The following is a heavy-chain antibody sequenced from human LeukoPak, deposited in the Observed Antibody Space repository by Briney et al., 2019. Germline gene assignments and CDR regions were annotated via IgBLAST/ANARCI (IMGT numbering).Heavy chain of an antibody. J-gene: IGHJ6*02. V-gene: IGHV3-23*01. CDR2: ISGSGVTI. Sequence: PGGSLRLSCAPSGFTFSNYAMSWVRQAPGKGLEWVSDISGSGVTIDYADSVMGRSTISRDNSRNALYLQLDSLRAEDTDIYFCAKGLWGAYYYGMDVWGQGTTVTVSS. CDR1: GFTFSNYA. D-gene: IGHD3-16*01. CDR3: AKGLWGAYYYGMDV.